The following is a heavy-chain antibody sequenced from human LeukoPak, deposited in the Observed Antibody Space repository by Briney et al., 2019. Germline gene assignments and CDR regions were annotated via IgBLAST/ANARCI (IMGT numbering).Heavy chain of an antibody. Sequence: AASVKVSCKASGGTFSSYAISGLRQPPGQGLEWMGGIIPIFGTANYAQKFQGRVTITTDESTSTAYMELSSLRSEDTAVYYCARGLNCSSTSCYLPFNYWGQGTLVTVSS. CDR1: GGTFSSYA. J-gene: IGHJ4*02. V-gene: IGHV1-69*05. CDR2: IIPIFGTA. D-gene: IGHD2-2*01. CDR3: ARGLNCSSTSCYLPFNY.